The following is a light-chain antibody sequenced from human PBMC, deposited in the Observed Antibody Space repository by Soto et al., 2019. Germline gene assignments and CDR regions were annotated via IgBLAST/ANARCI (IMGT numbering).Light chain of an antibody. CDR3: CSYAGSSNV. Sequence: QSALTQPRSVSGSPGQSVTISCTGTSSDVGGYNYVSWYQQHPGKAPKLMIYDVSKRPSGVPGRFSGSKSGNTASLTISGLQADDEADYYCCSYAGSSNVFVTGTKVTVL. CDR2: DVS. J-gene: IGLJ1*01. V-gene: IGLV2-11*01. CDR1: SSDVGGYNY.